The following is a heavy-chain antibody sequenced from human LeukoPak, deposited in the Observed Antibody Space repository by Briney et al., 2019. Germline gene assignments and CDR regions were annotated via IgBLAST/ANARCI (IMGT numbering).Heavy chain of an antibody. CDR3: ARRIRFLEWLSGFDY. D-gene: IGHD3-3*01. V-gene: IGHV3-20*04. CDR1: GFTFDDYG. Sequence: PGGSLRLSCAASGFTFDDYGMSWVRQVPGKGLEWVSGINWNGGSTGYADSVKDRFTISRDNAKNSLYLQMDSLRVEDTALYYCARRIRFLEWLSGFDYWGQGTLVTVSS. J-gene: IGHJ4*02. CDR2: INWNGGST.